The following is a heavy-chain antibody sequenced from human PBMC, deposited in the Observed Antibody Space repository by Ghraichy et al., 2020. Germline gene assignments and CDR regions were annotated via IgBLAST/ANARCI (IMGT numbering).Heavy chain of an antibody. J-gene: IGHJ5*02. CDR3: ARRGGPGNDNWFDP. Sequence: SETLSLTCTVSGGSISSYYWSWIRQPPGKGLEWIGYIYYSGSTNYNPSLKSRVTISVDTSKNQFSLKLSSVTAADTAVYYCARRGGPGNDNWFDPWGQGTLVTVSS. V-gene: IGHV4-59*01. D-gene: IGHD3-16*01. CDR2: IYYSGST. CDR1: GGSISSYY.